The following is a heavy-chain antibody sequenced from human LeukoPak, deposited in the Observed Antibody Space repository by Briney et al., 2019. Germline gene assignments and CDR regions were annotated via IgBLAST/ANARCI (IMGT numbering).Heavy chain of an antibody. Sequence: PGGSLRLSCAASGFTFSSYAMSWVRQAPGKGLEWVSAISGSGGSTYYADSVKGRFTISRDNSKNTLYLQMNSLRAEDTAVYYCAKGTRLERLWIGVQTPNDYWGQGTLVTVSS. CDR3: AKGTRLERLWIGVQTPNDY. J-gene: IGHJ4*02. D-gene: IGHD1-1*01. CDR2: ISGSGGST. CDR1: GFTFSSYA. V-gene: IGHV3-23*01.